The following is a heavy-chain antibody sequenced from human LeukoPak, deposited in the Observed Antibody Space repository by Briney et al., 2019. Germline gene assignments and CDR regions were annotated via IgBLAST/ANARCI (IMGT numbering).Heavy chain of an antibody. CDR2: IYYSGST. Sequence: GSLRLSCAASGFTFSSYAMSWIRQPPGKGLEWIGYIYYSGSTNYNPSLKSRVTISVDTSKNQFSLKLSSVTAADTAVYYCAREEIVYAFDIWGQGTMVTVSS. J-gene: IGHJ3*02. CDR3: AREEIVYAFDI. V-gene: IGHV4-59*01. CDR1: GFTFSSYA. D-gene: IGHD5/OR15-5a*01.